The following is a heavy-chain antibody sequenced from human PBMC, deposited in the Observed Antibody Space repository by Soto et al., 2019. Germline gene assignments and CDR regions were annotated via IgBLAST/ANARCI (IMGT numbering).Heavy chain of an antibody. Sequence: GGSLRLSCAASGFTFSSYAMHWVRQAPGKGLEWVAVISYDGSNKYYADSVKGRFTISRDNSKNTLYLQMNSLRAEDTAVYYCARDPDLSAGGGMDVWGQGTTVTVSS. D-gene: IGHD1-26*01. CDR1: GFTFSSYA. V-gene: IGHV3-30-3*01. CDR2: ISYDGSNK. J-gene: IGHJ6*02. CDR3: ARDPDLSAGGGMDV.